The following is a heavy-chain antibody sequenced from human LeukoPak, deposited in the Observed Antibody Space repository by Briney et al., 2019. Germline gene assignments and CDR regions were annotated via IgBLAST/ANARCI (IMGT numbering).Heavy chain of an antibody. CDR3: ARDRLTMVRGVLTYYYYYYMDV. Sequence: GGSLRLSCAASGFTFSSYWMNWVRQAPGKGLEWVANIKKDGSEKYYVDSVKGRFAISRDNAKTSLYLQMNSLRAEDTAVYYCARDRLTMVRGVLTYYYYYYMDVWGKGTTVTISS. CDR1: GFTFSSYW. D-gene: IGHD3-10*01. V-gene: IGHV3-7*03. J-gene: IGHJ6*03. CDR2: IKKDGSEK.